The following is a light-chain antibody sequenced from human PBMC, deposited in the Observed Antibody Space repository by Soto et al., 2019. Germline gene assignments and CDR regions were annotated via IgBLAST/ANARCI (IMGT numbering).Light chain of an antibody. CDR1: ESIDNL. Sequence: DIPMTQSPSTLSASVGDTVTITCRASESIDNLLALYQQKPGKAPKLLIFAASTLVRGVPSRFSGRGSGTEFTLTISSLQADDYATFYCQQYHTDWTFGQGTKV. J-gene: IGKJ1*01. CDR2: AAS. V-gene: IGKV1-5*01. CDR3: QQYHTDWT.